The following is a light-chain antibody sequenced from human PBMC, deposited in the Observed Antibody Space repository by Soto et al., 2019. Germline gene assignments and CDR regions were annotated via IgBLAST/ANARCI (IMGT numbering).Light chain of an antibody. CDR2: GAS. V-gene: IGKV3-20*01. Sequence: IGLTQSPGTLSLSTGERATLSCRASQSVSSSYLAWYQQKPGQAPRLLIYGASSRATGIPDRFSGSGSGTDFTLTISRLEPEDFAVYYCQQYGSSPPVTFGQGTRLEIK. CDR1: QSVSSSY. J-gene: IGKJ5*01. CDR3: QQYGSSPPVT.